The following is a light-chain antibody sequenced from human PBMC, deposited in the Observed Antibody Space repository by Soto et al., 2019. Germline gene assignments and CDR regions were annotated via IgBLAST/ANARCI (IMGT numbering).Light chain of an antibody. V-gene: IGKV3-11*01. CDR3: QQRSNWPRIT. Sequence: EIVLTQSPATLSLSPGERATLSCRASQSVSSYLAWYHQKPGQAPRLLIYDASNRATGIPARFSGSGSGTDFTLTISSLEPEDFAVYYCQQRSNWPRITFGPGTKVYIK. J-gene: IGKJ3*01. CDR1: QSVSSY. CDR2: DAS.